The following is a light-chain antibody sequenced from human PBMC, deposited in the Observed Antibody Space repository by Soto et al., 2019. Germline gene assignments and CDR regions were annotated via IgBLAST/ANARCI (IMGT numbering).Light chain of an antibody. CDR1: QSISNY. CDR2: AAS. CDR3: QQSYTTLFT. V-gene: IGKV1-39*01. Sequence: DIQMTQCPSSMSASVGDRVTITCRASQSISNYLNWYQQKPGKAPKLLIYAASSLQSGVPSRFSGSGSGTDFTLTISSLQPEDFATYSCQQSYTTLFTFGPGTNVDIK. J-gene: IGKJ3*01.